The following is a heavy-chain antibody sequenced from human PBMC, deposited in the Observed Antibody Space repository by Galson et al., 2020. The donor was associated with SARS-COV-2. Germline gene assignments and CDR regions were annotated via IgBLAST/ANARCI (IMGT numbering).Heavy chain of an antibody. J-gene: IGHJ4*02. CDR1: GVTFSSYA. V-gene: IGHV3-23*01. D-gene: IGHD3-10*01. CDR2: ISRSGGTT. Sequence: TGGSLRLSCRASGVTFSSYAMSWVRQAPGKGLEWVSAISRSGGTTYYAASVRGRFTISRDNSKNTLYLQMISLRAEDTAVYYCTKGGPWFGETCFDYWGQGTLVTASS. CDR3: TKGGPWFGETCFDY.